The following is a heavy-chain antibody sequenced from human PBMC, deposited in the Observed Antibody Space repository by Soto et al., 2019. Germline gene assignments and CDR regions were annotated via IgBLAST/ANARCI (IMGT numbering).Heavy chain of an antibody. CDR2: VDPSDSYT. Sequence: GESLKISCKGSGYSFTSYWISWVRQMPGKGLEWMGRVDPSDSYTNYSPSFQGHVTISADKSISTAYLQWSSLKASDTAMYYCARHGLYYYDSSGYSRSHYGMDVWGQGTTVTVS. D-gene: IGHD3-22*01. V-gene: IGHV5-10-1*01. CDR1: GYSFTSYW. CDR3: ARHGLYYYDSSGYSRSHYGMDV. J-gene: IGHJ6*02.